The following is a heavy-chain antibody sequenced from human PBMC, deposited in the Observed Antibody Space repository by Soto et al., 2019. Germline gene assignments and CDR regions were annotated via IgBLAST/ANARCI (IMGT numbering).Heavy chain of an antibody. D-gene: IGHD2-15*01. CDR3: ARSRPEPGNIVVVVAATLIGVLFDY. CDR1: GGSFSGYY. V-gene: IGHV4-34*01. Sequence: SETLSLTCAVYGGSFSGYYWSWIRQPPGKGLEWIGEINHSGSTNYNPSLKSRVTISVDTSKNQFSLKLSSVTAADTAVYYCARSRPEPGNIVVVVAATLIGVLFDYWGQGTLVTVSS. J-gene: IGHJ4*02. CDR2: INHSGST.